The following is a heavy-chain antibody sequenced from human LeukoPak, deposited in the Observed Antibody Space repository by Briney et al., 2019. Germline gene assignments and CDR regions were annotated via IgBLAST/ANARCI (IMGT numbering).Heavy chain of an antibody. CDR1: GGSFSGYY. CDR2: IYHSGST. J-gene: IGHJ4*02. Sequence: SETLSLTCAVYGGSFSGYYWGRIRQPPGKGLEWIGSIYHSGSTYYNPSLKSRVTISVDTSKNQFSLKLSSVTAADTAVYYCARYPSAYDYGDYWGQGTLVTVSS. V-gene: IGHV4-38-2*01. CDR3: ARYPSAYDYGDY. D-gene: IGHD2-2*01.